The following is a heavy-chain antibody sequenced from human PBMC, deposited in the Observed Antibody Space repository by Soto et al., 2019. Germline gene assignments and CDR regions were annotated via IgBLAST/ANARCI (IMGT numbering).Heavy chain of an antibody. V-gene: IGHV4-30-2*01. D-gene: IGHD3-16*02. CDR1: GGSISSGGYS. CDR2: IYHSGST. Sequence: QLQLQQSGSGLVKPSQTLSLTCAVSGGSISSGGYSWSWIRQPPGKGLEWIGYIYHSGSTYYNPSLKSRVTISVDMSKNQFSLKLSSVTAADTAVYYCAREALSYYYGMDVWGEETTITVSS. J-gene: IGHJ6*01. CDR3: AREALSYYYGMDV.